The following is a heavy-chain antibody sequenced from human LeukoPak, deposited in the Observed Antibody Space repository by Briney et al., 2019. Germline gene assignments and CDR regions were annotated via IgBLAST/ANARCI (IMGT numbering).Heavy chain of an antibody. CDR3: AREIVATSGAGGY. CDR1: GFTFSSYG. Sequence: GGSLRLSCAASGFTFSSYGMHWVRQAPGKGLEWVSSISSSSSYIYYADSVKGRFTISRDNAKNSLYLQMNSLRAEDTAVYYCAREIVATSGAGGYWGQGTLVTVSS. V-gene: IGHV3-21*01. J-gene: IGHJ4*02. D-gene: IGHD5-12*01. CDR2: ISSSSSYI.